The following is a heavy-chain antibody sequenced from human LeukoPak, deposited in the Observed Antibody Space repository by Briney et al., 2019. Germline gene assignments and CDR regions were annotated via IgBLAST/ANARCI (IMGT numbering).Heavy chain of an antibody. J-gene: IGHJ4*02. CDR2: IGPTGFDR. V-gene: IGHV3-21*06. D-gene: IGHD1-14*01. CDR1: GLTFSTSG. Sequence: TGRSLRLSCTTSGLTFSTSGFNWVRQAPGKGLEWVASIGPTGFDRYHADSIKGRFTISRDNANNFLYLQMDSLRAEDTAVYYCATETNGRHYDYWGQGTLLTVSS. CDR3: ATETNGRHYDY.